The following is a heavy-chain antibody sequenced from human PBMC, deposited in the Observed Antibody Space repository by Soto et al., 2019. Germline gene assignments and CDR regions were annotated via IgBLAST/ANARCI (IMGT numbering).Heavy chain of an antibody. J-gene: IGHJ5*02. CDR3: AREEILVACNWFAP. Sequence: SETLSLTCTVSGGSISSSSYYWGWIRQPPGKGLEWIGSIYYSGSTYYNPSLKSRVTISVDTSKNQFSLKLSSVTPEDTAVYYCAREEILVACNWFAPWGQGTLVTVSS. CDR2: IYYSGST. V-gene: IGHV4-39*02. CDR1: GGSISSSSYY. D-gene: IGHD1-26*01.